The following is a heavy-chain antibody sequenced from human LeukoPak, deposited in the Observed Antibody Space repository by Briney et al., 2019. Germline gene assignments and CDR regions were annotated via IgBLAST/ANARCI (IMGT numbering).Heavy chain of an antibody. D-gene: IGHD3-22*01. CDR1: GATFTSYA. CDR2: FIPIFGTA. Sequence: SVKLSCTASGATFTSYAMSWVRQGPGQGLGWMGGFIPIFGTANYAQKYQGRVTITADKSTSTAYMELSSLRSEDTAVYYCARVMYSLYYYDSSGSNDAFDIWGQGTMVTVSS. CDR3: ARVMYSLYYYDSSGSNDAFDI. J-gene: IGHJ3*02. V-gene: IGHV1-69*06.